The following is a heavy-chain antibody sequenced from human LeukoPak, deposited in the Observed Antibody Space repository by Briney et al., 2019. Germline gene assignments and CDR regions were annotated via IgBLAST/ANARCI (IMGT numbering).Heavy chain of an antibody. Sequence: GGSLRLSCAASGFTFDDYAMHWVRQAPGKGLEWVSGISWNSGSIGYADSVKGRFTISRDNAKNSLYLQMNSLRAEDTALYYCAKDIGAAIGFFDYWGQGTLVTVSS. CDR2: ISWNSGSI. J-gene: IGHJ4*02. V-gene: IGHV3-9*01. D-gene: IGHD2-2*02. CDR1: GFTFDDYA. CDR3: AKDIGAAIGFFDY.